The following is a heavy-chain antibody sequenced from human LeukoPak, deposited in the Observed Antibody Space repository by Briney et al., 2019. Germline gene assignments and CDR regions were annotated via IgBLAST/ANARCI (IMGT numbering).Heavy chain of an antibody. J-gene: IGHJ5*02. D-gene: IGHD6-13*01. CDR3: ARPPGIAAAWFDP. V-gene: IGHV4-59*04. CDR1: GGSISSYY. Sequence: SETLSLTCTVSGGSISSYYWSWIRQPPGKGLEWIGNIDNIGSTYYNPSLQSRVTISVDKSKDQLSLKLNSVTATDTAIYYCARPPGIAAAWFDPWGQGTLVTVSS. CDR2: IDNIGST.